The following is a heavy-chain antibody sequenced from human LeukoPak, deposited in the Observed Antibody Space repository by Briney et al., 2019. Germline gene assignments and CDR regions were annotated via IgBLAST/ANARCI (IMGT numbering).Heavy chain of an antibody. Sequence: PGGSLRLSCTASGFAFSTYDMNWVRQAPGKGLEWVSSISGGSTYIYYIDSVKGRFTTSRDNAKNSLYLQMESLSAEDTAVYYCARESGIMVEDYYYYYMDVWGIGTTVTVSS. D-gene: IGHD1-26*01. V-gene: IGHV3-21*01. CDR2: ISGGSTYI. CDR3: ARESGIMVEDYYYYYMDV. CDR1: GFAFSTYD. J-gene: IGHJ6*03.